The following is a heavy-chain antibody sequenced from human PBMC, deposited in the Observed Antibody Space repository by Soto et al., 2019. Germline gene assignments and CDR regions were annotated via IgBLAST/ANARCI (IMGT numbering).Heavy chain of an antibody. Sequence: QVQLVKSGAEVKKPGSSVKVSCKASGGTFRSYGLSWVRQAPGQGLEWMGGIIPMFGSTNYAPKFQGRVTITADGSTSTASMELSSLRSEDTAVYYCARDLGYDYGVYYGMDVWGQGTTVTVSS. CDR1: GGTFRSYG. V-gene: IGHV1-69*01. J-gene: IGHJ6*02. CDR2: IIPMFGST. CDR3: ARDLGYDYGVYYGMDV. D-gene: IGHD5-12*01.